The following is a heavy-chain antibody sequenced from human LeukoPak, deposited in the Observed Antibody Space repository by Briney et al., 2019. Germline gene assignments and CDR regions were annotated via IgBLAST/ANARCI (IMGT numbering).Heavy chain of an antibody. D-gene: IGHD3-10*01. Sequence: PGGSLRLSCAASGFTFSSNYMSWVRQAPGKGLEGVSVIYSGGSTYYADSVKGRFTISRDNSKSTLYLQMNSLRAEDTAVYYCARVTMVRGVIRGDNWFDPWGQGTLVTVSS. V-gene: IGHV3-66*01. CDR1: GFTFSSNY. CDR3: ARVTMVRGVIRGDNWFDP. CDR2: IYSGGST. J-gene: IGHJ5*02.